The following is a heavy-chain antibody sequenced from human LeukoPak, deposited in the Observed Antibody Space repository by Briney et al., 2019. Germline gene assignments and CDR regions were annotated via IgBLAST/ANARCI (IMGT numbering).Heavy chain of an antibody. CDR1: GDSVSGASSS. CDR2: TYYRSRWYD. D-gene: IGHD5-24*01. V-gene: IGHV6-1*01. CDR3: ARSWRDGSNLDWYFDL. Sequence: SQTLSLTCAISGDSVSGASSSWHWIRQSPSRGLEWLGRTYYRSRWYDDYAVSVKSRITINPDTSKSQFSPQLNSVTPEDTALYYCARSWRDGSNLDWYFDLWGRGTLVTVSS. J-gene: IGHJ2*01.